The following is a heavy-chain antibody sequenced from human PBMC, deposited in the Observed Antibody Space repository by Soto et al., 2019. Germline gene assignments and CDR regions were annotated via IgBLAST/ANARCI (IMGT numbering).Heavy chain of an antibody. CDR2: IHYSGST. D-gene: IGHD6-25*01. Sequence: LTCTVSGGSISGYYWGWIRQPPGKGLEWIGYIHYSGSTNYNPSLRSRVTISVDTPKNQFSLKVNSMTAADTAIYYCARGGVAARQGRWFDPWGQGTLVT. V-gene: IGHV4-59*01. J-gene: IGHJ5*02. CDR1: GGSISGYY. CDR3: ARGGVAARQGRWFDP.